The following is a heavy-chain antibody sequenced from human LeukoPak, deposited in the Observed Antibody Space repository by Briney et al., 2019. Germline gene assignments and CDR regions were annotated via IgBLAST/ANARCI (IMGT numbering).Heavy chain of an antibody. V-gene: IGHV3-7*01. CDR3: ATGGRMYYAD. CDR2: IKEDGNEK. Sequence: GGSLRLSCVVSGFMFSSNTMSWVRQAPGKGLEWVANIKEDGNEKHNVDTVKGRSTISRDNAKNSLYLQMNSLRAEDTAVYYCATGGRMYYADWGQGTLVTVSS. D-gene: IGHD2-8*01. J-gene: IGHJ4*02. CDR1: GFMFSSNT.